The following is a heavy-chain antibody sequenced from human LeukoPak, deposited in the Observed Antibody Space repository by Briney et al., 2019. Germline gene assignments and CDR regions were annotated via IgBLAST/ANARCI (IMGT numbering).Heavy chain of an antibody. CDR3: ARCNRLAHYSSSEFDY. Sequence: PGGSLRLSCAAAGFTFSSYSMNSVRQAPGKGLEWVAVISYDGSNKYYGDSVKGRFTISRDNFKNTLYLQMNSLRAEDTAVYYCARCNRLAHYSSSEFDYWGQGTLVTVSS. J-gene: IGHJ4*02. D-gene: IGHD6-6*01. CDR2: ISYDGSNK. V-gene: IGHV3-30*03. CDR1: GFTFSSYS.